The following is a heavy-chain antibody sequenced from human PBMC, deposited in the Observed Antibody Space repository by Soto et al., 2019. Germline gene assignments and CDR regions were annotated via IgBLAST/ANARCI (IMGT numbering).Heavy chain of an antibody. CDR3: ARLVRGYSYGQVL. Sequence: SWIRQPPGKGLEWMGRIDPSDSYTNYSPSFQGHVTISADKSISTAYLQWSSLKASDTAMYYCARLVRGYSYGQVLWGQGTLVTVSS. V-gene: IGHV5-10-1*01. CDR2: IDPSDSYT. D-gene: IGHD5-18*01. J-gene: IGHJ4*02.